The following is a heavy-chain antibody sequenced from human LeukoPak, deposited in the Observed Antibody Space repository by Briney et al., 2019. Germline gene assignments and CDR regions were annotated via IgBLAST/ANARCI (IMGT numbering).Heavy chain of an antibody. J-gene: IGHJ4*02. CDR2: IKEDGTEK. CDR3: ARDSDFDY. CDR1: GFTFTSDY. Sequence: GGSLRLSCAASGFTFTSDYMSWVRQAPGKGLEWVANIKEDGTEKNYADSVKGRFTITRDNAKNLLFLQLSNLRAEDTALYHCARDSDFDYWGQGTLVTVSS. V-gene: IGHV3-7*01.